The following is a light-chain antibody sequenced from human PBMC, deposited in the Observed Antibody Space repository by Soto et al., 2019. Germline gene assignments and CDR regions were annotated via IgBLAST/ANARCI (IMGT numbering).Light chain of an antibody. V-gene: IGLV1-44*01. J-gene: IGLJ3*02. Sequence: QSVLTQPPSASGTPGQRVTMSCSGATSNIGATPVNWYRQLPGTAPKLLIYTNDQRPSGVPDRFSVSKSGTSASLAISALQSEDAADYYCAAWEDSLRGCVFGGGTKLAVL. CDR1: TSNIGATP. CDR3: AAWEDSLRGCV. CDR2: TND.